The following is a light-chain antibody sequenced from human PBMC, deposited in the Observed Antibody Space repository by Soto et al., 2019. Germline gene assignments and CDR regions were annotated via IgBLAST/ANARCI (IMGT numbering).Light chain of an antibody. V-gene: IGKV3-11*01. J-gene: IGKJ4*01. CDR1: QSVTTF. CDR3: QQRTNWPLT. CDR2: DAS. Sequence: EIVLTQSPVTLSLSPGERATLSCRASQSVTTFLAWYQQKPGQAPRLLIYDASKRATGIPARFSGSGSGTXXXLXIXSXEPEDFAVYYCQQRTNWPLTFGGGTKVEIK.